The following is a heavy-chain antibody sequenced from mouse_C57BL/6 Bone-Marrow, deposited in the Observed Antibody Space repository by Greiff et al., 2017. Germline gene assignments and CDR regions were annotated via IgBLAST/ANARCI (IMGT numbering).Heavy chain of an antibody. CDR3: ARSHGSSYLYYFDY. CDR1: GYTFTDYY. CDR2: IYPGSGNT. J-gene: IGHJ2*01. Sequence: QVQLQQSGAELVRPGASVKLSCKASGYTFTDYYINWVKQRPGQGLEWIARIYPGSGNTYYNEKFKGKATLTAEKSSSTAYMQLSSLTSEDSAVYFCARSHGSSYLYYFDYWGKGTTLTVSS. V-gene: IGHV1-76*01. D-gene: IGHD1-1*01.